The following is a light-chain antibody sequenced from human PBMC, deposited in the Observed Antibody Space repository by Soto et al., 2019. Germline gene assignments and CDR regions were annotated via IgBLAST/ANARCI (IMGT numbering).Light chain of an antibody. CDR3: GSWDSSLSAYV. V-gene: IGLV1-51*01. CDR1: SSNIGGNS. CDR2: DDN. Sequence: VLTQPPSVSAPPGQKVTISCSGSSSNIGGNSVSWYQQLPGTAPKLLIYDDNKRPSGIPDRFSGSKSGTSATLGITGFQTGDEADYYCGSWDSSLSAYVFGTGTKVTVL. J-gene: IGLJ1*01.